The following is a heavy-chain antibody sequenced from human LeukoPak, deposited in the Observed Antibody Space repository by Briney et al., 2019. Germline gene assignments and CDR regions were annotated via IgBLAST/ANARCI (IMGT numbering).Heavy chain of an antibody. D-gene: IGHD5-18*01. J-gene: IGHJ6*03. CDR2: IYYSGTT. CDR3: AREYSYGYYDYYMDV. Sequence: SETLSLTCTVSGGSINNYYWSWIRQPPGKGLEWIGYIYYSGTTDYNPSLKSRVTMSVDSSKNQFSLQLSSVTAADTAVCYCAREYSYGYYDYYMDVWGKGTTVTVSS. V-gene: IGHV4-59*01. CDR1: GGSINNYY.